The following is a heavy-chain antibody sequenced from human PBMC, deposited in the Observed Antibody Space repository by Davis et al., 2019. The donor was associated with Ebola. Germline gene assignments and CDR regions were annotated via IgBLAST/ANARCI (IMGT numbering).Heavy chain of an antibody. CDR3: AKDLQSSSWNYYYYYGMDV. CDR2: ISWNSGSI. Sequence: SLKISCAASGFTFDDYAMHWVRQAPGKGLEWVSGISWNSGSIGYADSVKGRFTISRDNAMNSLYLQMNSLRAEDTALYYCAKDLQSSSWNYYYYYGMDVWGQGTTVTVSS. D-gene: IGHD6-13*01. CDR1: GFTFDDYA. J-gene: IGHJ6*02. V-gene: IGHV3-9*01.